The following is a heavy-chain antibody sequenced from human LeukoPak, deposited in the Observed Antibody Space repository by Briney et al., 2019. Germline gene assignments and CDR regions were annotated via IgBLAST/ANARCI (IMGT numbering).Heavy chain of an antibody. V-gene: IGHV1-69*01. D-gene: IGHD2-2*01. J-gene: IGHJ6*04. CDR2: IIPIFGTA. CDR1: GGTFSSYA. CDR3: ASWDCSSTSCYRYRSIADYYYGMDV. Sequence: AASVTVSCKASGGTFSSYAISWVRQAPGQGLEWMGGIIPIFGTANYAQKFQGRVTITADESTSTAYMELSSLRPEDTAVYYCASWDCSSTSCYRYRSIADYYYGMDVWGKGTTVTVSS.